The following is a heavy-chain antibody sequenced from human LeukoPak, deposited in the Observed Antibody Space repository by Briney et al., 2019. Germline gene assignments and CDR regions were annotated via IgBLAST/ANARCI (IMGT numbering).Heavy chain of an antibody. Sequence: SETLSLTCTVSGGSISSFYWSWIRQPPGKGLEWIGYIYYSGSTYYNPSLKSRVTISVDTSKNQFSLKLSSVTAADTAVYYCASVYGSGSYLVHWGQGTLVTVSS. J-gene: IGHJ4*02. CDR1: GGSISSFY. D-gene: IGHD3-10*01. V-gene: IGHV4-59*12. CDR3: ASVYGSGSYLVH. CDR2: IYYSGST.